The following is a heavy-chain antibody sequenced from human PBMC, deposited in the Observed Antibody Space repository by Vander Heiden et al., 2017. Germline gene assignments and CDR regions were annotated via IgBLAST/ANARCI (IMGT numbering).Heavy chain of an antibody. CDR2: IYYSGST. Sequence: QVQLQESGPGLVKPSETLSLTCTVSGGSISSYYWSWIRQPPGKGLEWIGYIYYSGSTNYNASLKRRVTISVDTSKNQFSLKLTSVTAADTAVYYCARSRLTMIRGVVTPGGFDYWGQGTQVTLSS. V-gene: IGHV4-59*01. CDR3: ARSRLTMIRGVVTPGGFDY. D-gene: IGHD3-10*01. CDR1: GGSISSYY. J-gene: IGHJ4*02.